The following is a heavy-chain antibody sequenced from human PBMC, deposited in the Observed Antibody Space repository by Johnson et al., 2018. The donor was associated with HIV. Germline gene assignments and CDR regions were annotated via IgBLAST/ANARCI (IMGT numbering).Heavy chain of an antibody. CDR3: ARALGRDGYRNDAFDI. CDR2: IKQDGSEK. Sequence: VQLVESGGGVVQPGRSLRLSCVASGFTFSSYWMSWVRQAPGKGLEWVANIKQDGSEKYYVDSVKGRFTISRDNAKNSLYVQMNSLRAEDTAVYYCARALGRDGYRNDAFDIWGQGTMVTVSS. J-gene: IGHJ3*02. D-gene: IGHD5-24*01. V-gene: IGHV3-7*02. CDR1: GFTFSSYW.